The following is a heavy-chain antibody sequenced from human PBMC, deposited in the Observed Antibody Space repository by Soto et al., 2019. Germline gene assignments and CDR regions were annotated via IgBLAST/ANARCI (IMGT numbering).Heavy chain of an antibody. V-gene: IGHV4-59*01. D-gene: IGHD3-22*01. J-gene: IGHJ3*02. CDR1: GGSISSYY. CDR3: ARGLISGYYLYDAFDI. Sequence: SETLSLTCTVSGGSISSYYWSWIRQPPGKGLEWIGYIYYSGSTNYNPPLKSRVTISVDTSKNQFSLKLSSVTAADTAVYYCARGLISGYYLYDAFDIWGQGTMVTVS. CDR2: IYYSGST.